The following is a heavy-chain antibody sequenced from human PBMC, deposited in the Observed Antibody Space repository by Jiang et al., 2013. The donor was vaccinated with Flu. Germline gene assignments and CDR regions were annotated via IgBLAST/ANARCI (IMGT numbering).Heavy chain of an antibody. J-gene: IGHJ3*02. V-gene: IGHV1-3*01. Sequence: GASVKVSCKASGYTFTSYAMHWVRQAPGQRLEWMGWINAGNGNTKYSQKFQGRVTITRDTSASTAYMELSSLRSEDTAVYYCARGVGATRAFDIWGQGTMVTVSS. CDR3: ARGVGATRAFDI. CDR2: INAGNGNT. D-gene: IGHD1-26*01. CDR1: GYTFTSYA.